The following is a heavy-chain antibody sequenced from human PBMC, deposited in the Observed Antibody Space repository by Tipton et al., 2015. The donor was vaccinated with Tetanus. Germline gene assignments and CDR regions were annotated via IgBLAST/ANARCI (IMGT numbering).Heavy chain of an antibody. Sequence: QLVQSGAEMKKPGQSLKISCEVSGHNSRSYWISWVRQMPGKGLEWMGIINPGDSDATYSPSFRGQVTISADKSISTACLQWSSLKASDTAMYYCARRLGPYTGDHFWHFDLWGRGTLVTVSS. J-gene: IGHJ2*01. CDR3: ARRLGPYTGDHFWHFDL. V-gene: IGHV5-51*01. CDR1: GHNSRSYW. D-gene: IGHD7-27*01. CDR2: INPGDSDA.